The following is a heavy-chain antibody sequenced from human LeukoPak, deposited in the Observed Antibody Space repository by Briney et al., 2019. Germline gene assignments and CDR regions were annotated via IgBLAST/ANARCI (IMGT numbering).Heavy chain of an antibody. CDR1: GFTVSSNY. D-gene: IGHD3-3*01. CDR2: IYSGGST. V-gene: IGHV3-53*01. Sequence: GGSLRLSCAASGFTVSSNYMSWVRQTPGKGLEWVSVIYSGGSTYYADSVKGRFTISRDNAKNSLYLQMNSLRAEDTAVYYCARARPHDFWSGYYLDAFDIWGQGTMVTVSS. J-gene: IGHJ3*02. CDR3: ARARPHDFWSGYYLDAFDI.